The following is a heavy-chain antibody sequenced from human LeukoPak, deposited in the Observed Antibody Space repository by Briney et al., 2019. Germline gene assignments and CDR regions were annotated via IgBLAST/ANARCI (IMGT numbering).Heavy chain of an antibody. Sequence: SETLSLTCAVYGGSFSGYYWSWIRQPPGKGLEWIGEINHSGSTNYNPSLKSRVTISVDTSKNQFSLKLSSVTAADTAVYYCARVILPAKYYYDSSGFDYWGQGTLVTVSS. D-gene: IGHD3-22*01. CDR1: GGSFSGYY. CDR3: ARVILPAKYYYDSSGFDY. V-gene: IGHV4-34*09. J-gene: IGHJ4*02. CDR2: INHSGST.